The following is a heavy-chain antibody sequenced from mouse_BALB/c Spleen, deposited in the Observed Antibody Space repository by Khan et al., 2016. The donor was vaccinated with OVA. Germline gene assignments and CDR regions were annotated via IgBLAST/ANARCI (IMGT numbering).Heavy chain of an antibody. CDR2: ISSGGDYT. CDR1: GFTLSSYS. D-gene: IGHD4-1*01. V-gene: IGHV5-6*01. Sequence: EVELVESGGDLVKPRGSLKLSCAASGFTLSSYSMSWVRQTPDKRLEWVATISSGGDYTYYPDSVKGRFTISRDNAKNTLYQQKSSLKSEYTTMYDCASHLTGSFAYWGQGTLVTVSA. CDR3: ASHLTGSFAY. J-gene: IGHJ3*01.